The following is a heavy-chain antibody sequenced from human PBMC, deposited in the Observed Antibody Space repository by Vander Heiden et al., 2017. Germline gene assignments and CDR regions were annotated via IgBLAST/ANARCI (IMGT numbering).Heavy chain of an antibody. CDR1: GGSISSSSYY. J-gene: IGHJ4*02. CDR3: SLRRCSRGAFDY. Sequence: QLQLQESGPGLVKPSETLSLTCTVSGGSISSSSYYWGWIRQPPGKGLEWIGSIYYSGSTYYNPALKSRVTISVDTSKNKFSLKLSPVTAADTAVYYCSLRRCSRGAFDYWGQGTLVTLSS. D-gene: IGHD3-10*01. V-gene: IGHV4-39*01. CDR2: IYYSGST.